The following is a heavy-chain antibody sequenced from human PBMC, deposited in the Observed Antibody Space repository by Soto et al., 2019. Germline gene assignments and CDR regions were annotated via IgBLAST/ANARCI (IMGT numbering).Heavy chain of an antibody. J-gene: IGHJ3*02. CDR3: AKEKGPYDFWSGYYKLSEKAFDI. CDR1: GFTFSSYA. D-gene: IGHD3-3*01. Sequence: PGGSLGLSCAASGFTFSSYAMSWVRQAPGKGLEWVSAISGSGGSTYYADSVKGRFTISRDNSKNTLYLQMNSLRAEDTAVYYCAKEKGPYDFWSGYYKLSEKAFDIWGQGTMVTVSS. V-gene: IGHV3-23*01. CDR2: ISGSGGST.